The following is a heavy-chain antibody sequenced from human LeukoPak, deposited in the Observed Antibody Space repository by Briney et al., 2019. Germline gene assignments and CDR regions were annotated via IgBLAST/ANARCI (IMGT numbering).Heavy chain of an antibody. Sequence: PGGSLRLSCAASGFTFSTFAMIWVRQSPGKELEWVSSIFPSGGEIHYADSVRGRFTISRDNSKSTLSLQMNSLRAEDTAIYYCATYRQVLLPFESWGQGTLVTVSS. CDR2: IFPSGGEI. CDR3: ATYRQVLLPFES. J-gene: IGHJ4*02. D-gene: IGHD2-8*02. V-gene: IGHV3-23*01. CDR1: GFTFSTFA.